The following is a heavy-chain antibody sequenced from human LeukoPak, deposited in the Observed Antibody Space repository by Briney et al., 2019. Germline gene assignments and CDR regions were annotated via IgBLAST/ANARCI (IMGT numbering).Heavy chain of an antibody. D-gene: IGHD3-16*01. Sequence: GASVKVSCKASGGTLSSYAISWVRQAPGQGLEWMGRIIPIFGIANYAQKFQGRVTITADKSTSTAYMELSSLRSEDTAVYYCARDGGIEEDYWGQGTLVTVSS. CDR1: GGTLSSYA. J-gene: IGHJ4*02. CDR3: ARDGGIEEDY. V-gene: IGHV1-69*04. CDR2: IIPIFGIA.